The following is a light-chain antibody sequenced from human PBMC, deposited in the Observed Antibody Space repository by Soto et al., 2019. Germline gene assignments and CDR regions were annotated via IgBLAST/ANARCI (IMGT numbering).Light chain of an antibody. CDR2: EVS. CDR1: SSDVGSYNL. Sequence: QSVLTQPASVSGSPGQSITMSCTGTSSDVGSYNLVSWYQQHPGKAPKVMIYEVSKRPSGVSNRFSGSKFGNTASLTISGLQADDEADYYCCSYAGSSTYVFGTGTKVTVL. J-gene: IGLJ1*01. V-gene: IGLV2-23*02. CDR3: CSYAGSSTYV.